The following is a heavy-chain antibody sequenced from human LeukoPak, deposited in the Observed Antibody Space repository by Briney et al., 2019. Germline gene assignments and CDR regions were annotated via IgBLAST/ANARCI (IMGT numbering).Heavy chain of an antibody. CDR2: IYTSGST. J-gene: IGHJ5*02. CDR1: GGSISSYY. V-gene: IGHV4-4*09. CDR3: ARRWVAAAGTRWFDP. D-gene: IGHD6-13*01. Sequence: SETLSLTCTVSGGSISSYYWSWIRQPPGKGLEWIGYIYTSGSTNYNPSLKSRVTISVDTSKNQFSLKLSSVAAADTAVYYCARRWVAAAGTRWFDPWGQGTLVTVSS.